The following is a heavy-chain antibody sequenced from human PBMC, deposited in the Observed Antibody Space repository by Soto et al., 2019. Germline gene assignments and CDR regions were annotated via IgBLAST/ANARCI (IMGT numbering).Heavy chain of an antibody. CDR1: GFTFSSYW. V-gene: IGHV3-74*01. J-gene: IGHJ6*02. D-gene: IGHD1-26*01. CDR3: ARAGGDYYYGMDV. Sequence: PGGSLRLSCAASGFTFSSYWMHWVRQAPGKGLVWVSRINSDGSSTSYADSVKGRFTISRDNAKNTLYLQMNSLRAEDTAVYYCARAGGDYYYGMDVWGQGPTVTVSS. CDR2: INSDGSST.